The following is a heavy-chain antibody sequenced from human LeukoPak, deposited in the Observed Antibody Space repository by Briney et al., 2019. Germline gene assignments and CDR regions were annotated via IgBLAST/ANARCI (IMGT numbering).Heavy chain of an antibody. D-gene: IGHD2-2*01. CDR3: ARDCSSTSCYGQLPSYYFDY. CDR1: GGTFSSYA. V-gene: IGHV1-69*05. J-gene: IGHJ4*02. CDR2: IIPIFGTA. Sequence: SVKVSCKASGGTFSSYAISWVRQAPGQGLEWMGRIIPIFGTANYAQKFQGRVAITTDESTSTAYMELSSLRSEDAAVYYCARDCSSTSCYGQLPSYYFDYWGQGTLVTVSS.